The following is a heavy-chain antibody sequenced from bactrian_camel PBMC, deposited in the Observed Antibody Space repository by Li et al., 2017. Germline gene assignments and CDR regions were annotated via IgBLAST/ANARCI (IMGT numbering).Heavy chain of an antibody. D-gene: IGHD3*01. V-gene: IGHV3-2*01. CDR3: ATRLGPSQYDYCSGSWCTETGGNY. CDR1: GFTFGPYY. Sequence: HVQLVESGGGLVQPGGSLRLSCAASGFTFGPYYMNWVRQAPGKGLEWVSSIYSGGSITYYSDSVKDRFTISRDNARNTLYLQLNSLKTEDTAMYYCATRLGPSQYDYCSGSWCTETGGNYWGQGTQVTVS. J-gene: IGHJ4*01. CDR2: IYSGGSIT.